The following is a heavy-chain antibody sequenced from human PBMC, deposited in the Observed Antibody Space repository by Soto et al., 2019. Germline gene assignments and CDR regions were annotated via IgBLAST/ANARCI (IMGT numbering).Heavy chain of an antibody. J-gene: IGHJ6*02. CDR3: ARAPWGDFWSGYYGYYYYGMDV. CDR1: GGSFSGYY. V-gene: IGHV4-34*01. D-gene: IGHD3-3*01. Sequence: XETLSLTCSVYGGSFSGYYWSWIRQPPGKGLDWIGEINHSGSTNYNPSLKSRVTISVDTSKNQFSLKLSSVTAADTAVYYCARAPWGDFWSGYYGYYYYGMDVWGQGTTATVSS. CDR2: INHSGST.